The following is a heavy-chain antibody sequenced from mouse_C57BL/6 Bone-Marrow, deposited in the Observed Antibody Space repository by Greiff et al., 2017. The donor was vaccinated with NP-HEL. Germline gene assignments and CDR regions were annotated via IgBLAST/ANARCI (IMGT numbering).Heavy chain of an antibody. J-gene: IGHJ4*01. CDR2: INYDGSST. D-gene: IGHD2-5*01. CDR3: ARDSNYPYYAMDY. V-gene: IGHV5-16*01. Sequence: EVKLEESEGGLVQPGSSMKLSCTASGFTFSDYYMAWVRQVPEKGLEWVANINYDGSSTYYLDSLKSRFIISRDNAKNILYLQMSSLKSEDTATYYCARDSNYPYYAMDYWGQGTSVTVSS. CDR1: GFTFSDYY.